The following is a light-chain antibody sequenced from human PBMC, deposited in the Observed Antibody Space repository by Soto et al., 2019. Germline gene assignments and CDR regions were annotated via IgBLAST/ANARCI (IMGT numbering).Light chain of an antibody. Sequence: DIQMTQSPSSLSASVGDRVTITCRASLPISNYLAWYQQKPGKIPNLLIYAASTLQAGVPSRLSGSGYGTDLTITISSMKNEDVEAYYCQKYNSDTLTFGGGTKVDIK. CDR3: QKYNSDTLT. J-gene: IGKJ4*01. CDR1: LPISNY. CDR2: AAS. V-gene: IGKV1-27*01.